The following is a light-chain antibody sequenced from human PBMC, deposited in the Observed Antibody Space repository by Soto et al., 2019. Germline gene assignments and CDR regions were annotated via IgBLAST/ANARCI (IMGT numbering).Light chain of an antibody. Sequence: QAVVTQEPSLTVSPGGTVTLTCASSTGAVTSGYYPNWIQQKHGQAPRALIHSTSTKHSWTPARFSGSLLGDKAALTLSGVRPEDEAEYYCLLYYAGVQVFVGGTKVTVL. CDR3: LLYYAGVQV. CDR1: TGAVTSGYY. J-gene: IGLJ3*02. CDR2: STS. V-gene: IGLV7-43*01.